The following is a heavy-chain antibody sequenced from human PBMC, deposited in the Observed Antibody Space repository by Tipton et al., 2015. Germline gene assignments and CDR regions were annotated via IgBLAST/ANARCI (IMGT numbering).Heavy chain of an antibody. CDR3: ARGGGDDYIWGSSRFDS. Sequence: GLVKPSQTLSLICVISGDSVSSTSTAWNWIRQSPSRGLEWLGRTRYDSQWFNDYAVSVGRRLTITADTSKNQFSLNLTSVTAADTAMYYCARGGGDDYIWGSSRFDSWGQGILVTVSS. D-gene: IGHD3-16*02. CDR1: GDSVSSTSTA. V-gene: IGHV6-1*01. J-gene: IGHJ5*01. CDR2: TRYDSQWFN.